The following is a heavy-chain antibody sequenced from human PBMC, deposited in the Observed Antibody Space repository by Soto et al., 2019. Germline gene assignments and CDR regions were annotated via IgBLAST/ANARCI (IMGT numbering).Heavy chain of an antibody. J-gene: IGHJ4*02. CDR1: GFTFSNYI. CDR2: ILHDGNNK. Sequence: QVQLVESGGGVVQPGRSLRLSSAASGFTFSNYIMHWVRQAPGKGLEWVAIILHDGNNKYYADSVKGRFTISRDNSKNTLYLQMNSLRTEDTAIYYCARDDEGGSYCDHGYWGQGTLVTVSS. D-gene: IGHD3-10*01. V-gene: IGHV3-30-3*01. CDR3: ARDDEGGSYCDHGY.